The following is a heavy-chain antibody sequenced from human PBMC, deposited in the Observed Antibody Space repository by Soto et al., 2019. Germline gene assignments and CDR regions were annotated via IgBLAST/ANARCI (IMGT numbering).Heavy chain of an antibody. J-gene: IGHJ5*02. CDR1: GGSISSGGYY. CDR2: IYYSGST. Sequence: QVQLQESGPGLVKPSQTLSLTCTVSGGSISSGGYYWSWIRQHPGKGLEWIGYIYYSGSTYYNPSLESRVTISVDTSKNQFSLKLSSVTAADTAVYYCARATDFWSGYPNNNWFDPWGQGTLVTVSS. D-gene: IGHD3-3*01. CDR3: ARATDFWSGYPNNNWFDP. V-gene: IGHV4-31*03.